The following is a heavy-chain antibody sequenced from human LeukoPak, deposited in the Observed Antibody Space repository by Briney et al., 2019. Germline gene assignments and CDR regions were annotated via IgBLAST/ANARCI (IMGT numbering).Heavy chain of an antibody. D-gene: IGHD2-15*01. J-gene: IGHJ2*01. CDR2: ISYDGSNK. Sequence: GGSLRLSRAASGFTFSSYTMHWVRQAPGKGLEWVAVISYDGSNKYYADSVKGRFTISRDNSKNMLYLQMDSLRAEDTAVYYCARGGRGPGDYFDLWGRGTLVTVSS. CDR1: GFTFSSYT. CDR3: ARGGRGPGDYFDL. V-gene: IGHV3-30*04.